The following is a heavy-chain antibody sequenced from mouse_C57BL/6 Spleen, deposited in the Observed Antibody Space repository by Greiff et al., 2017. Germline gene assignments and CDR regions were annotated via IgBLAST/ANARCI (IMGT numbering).Heavy chain of an antibody. CDR3: ARGGLTGTIAY. CDR2: IHPNSGST. Sequence: QVQLQQPGAELVKPGASVKLSCKASGYTFTSYWMHWVKQRPGQGLEWIGMIHPNSGSTNYNEKFKSKATLTVDKSSSTAYMQLSSLKSEDSAVYYCARGGLTGTIAYWGQGTLVTVSA. J-gene: IGHJ3*01. V-gene: IGHV1-64*01. CDR1: GYTFTSYW. D-gene: IGHD4-1*01.